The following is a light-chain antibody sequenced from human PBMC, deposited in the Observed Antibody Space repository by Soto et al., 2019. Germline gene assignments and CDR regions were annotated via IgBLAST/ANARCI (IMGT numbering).Light chain of an antibody. V-gene: IGLV1-51*01. J-gene: IGLJ1*01. CDR2: DDN. CDR3: ESWDSRLSAYV. Sequence: QSVLTQPPSVSAAPGQKVTISCSGSSSNIGGNSVSWYQQLPGTAPKLLIYDDNKRPSGIPDRFSGSKSGTSATLGITGFQTGDEANYYCESWDSRLSAYVFGTGTKVTVL. CDR1: SSNIGGNS.